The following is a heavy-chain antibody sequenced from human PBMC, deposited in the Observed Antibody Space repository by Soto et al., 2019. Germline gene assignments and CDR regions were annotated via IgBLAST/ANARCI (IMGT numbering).Heavy chain of an antibody. CDR1: GGSFSGYY. CDR3: ASRYAMVRGYAYYYYYYGMDV. Sequence: SETLSLTCAVYGGSFSGYYWSWIRQPPGKGLEWIGEINHSGSTNYNPSLKSRVTISVDTSKNQFSLKLSSVTAADTAVYYCASRYAMVRGYAYYYYYYGMDVWGQGTTVTVSS. J-gene: IGHJ6*02. V-gene: IGHV4-34*01. D-gene: IGHD3-10*01. CDR2: INHSGST.